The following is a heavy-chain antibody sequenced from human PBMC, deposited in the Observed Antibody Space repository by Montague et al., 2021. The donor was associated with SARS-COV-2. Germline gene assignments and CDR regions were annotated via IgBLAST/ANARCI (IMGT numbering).Heavy chain of an antibody. D-gene: IGHD3-9*01. CDR1: GGSFSGYY. CDR3: ARGVLLRYFDWTYYYYGMDV. V-gene: IGHV4-34*01. Sequence: SETLSLTCAVYGGSFSGYYWSWIRQPPGKGLEWIGEINHSGNTNYNPSLKSRVTISVDTSKNQFSLKLSSVTAADTAVYYCARGVLLRYFDWTYYYYGMDVWGQGTTVTVSS. CDR2: INHSGNT. J-gene: IGHJ6*02.